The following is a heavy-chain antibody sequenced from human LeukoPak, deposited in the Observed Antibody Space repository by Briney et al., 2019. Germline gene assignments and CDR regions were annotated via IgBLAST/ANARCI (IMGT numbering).Heavy chain of an antibody. CDR3: ARRPIVGVPAPIDY. Sequence: ASVNVSCKASGYTFTDYYIHWVRQAPGQGLEWMGLINPNSGGTNYAQKFQGRVTMTRDTSITTAYMELSRLRSDDTAVYYCARRPIVGVPAPIDYWGQGNLVTVSS. D-gene: IGHD2-2*01. CDR2: INPNSGGT. V-gene: IGHV1-2*02. J-gene: IGHJ4*02. CDR1: GYTFTDYY.